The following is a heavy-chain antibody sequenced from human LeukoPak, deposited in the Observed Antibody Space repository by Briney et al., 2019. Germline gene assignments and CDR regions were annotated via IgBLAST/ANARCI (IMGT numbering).Heavy chain of an antibody. CDR3: ARLRYSSSSIPPYYYYYYMDV. J-gene: IGHJ6*03. Sequence: ASETLSLTCAVYGGSFSGYYWSWIRQPPGKGLEWIGEINHSGSTNYNPSLKSRVTISVDTSKNQFSLKLSSVTAADTAVYYCARLRYSSSSIPPYYYYYYMDVWGKGTTVTVSS. D-gene: IGHD6-6*01. V-gene: IGHV4-34*01. CDR2: INHSGST. CDR1: GGSFSGYY.